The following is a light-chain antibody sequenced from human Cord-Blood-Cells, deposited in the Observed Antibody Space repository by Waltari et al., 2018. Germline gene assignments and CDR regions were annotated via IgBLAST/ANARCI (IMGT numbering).Light chain of an antibody. CDR2: SAS. CDR3: QQYGSSPYT. CDR1: QSFSSSY. Sequence: IVLTQSPGTLALSPGERATLSCRASQSFSSSYLAWYQQKPGQAPRLLIYSASSRATGIPDRFSGSGSGTDFTLTISRLEPEDFAVYYCQQYGSSPYTFGQGTKLEIK. J-gene: IGKJ2*01. V-gene: IGKV3-20*01.